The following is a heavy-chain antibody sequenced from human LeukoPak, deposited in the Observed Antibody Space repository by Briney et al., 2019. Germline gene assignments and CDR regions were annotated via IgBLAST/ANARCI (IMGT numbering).Heavy chain of an antibody. CDR2: INPNTGGT. Sequence: GSVTVSCKASGYTFTNFYMHWVRQAPGQGLEWMGWINPNTGGTTFAQDFQGRLTFTRDTSITTAFMELTSLTSDDTAVYYCARDRSWYAQPGYWGQGTLVTVSS. V-gene: IGHV1-2*02. CDR3: ARDRSWYAQPGY. J-gene: IGHJ4*02. D-gene: IGHD6-13*01. CDR1: GYTFTNFY.